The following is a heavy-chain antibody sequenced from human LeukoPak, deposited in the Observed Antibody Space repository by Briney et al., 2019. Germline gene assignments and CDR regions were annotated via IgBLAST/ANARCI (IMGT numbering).Heavy chain of an antibody. J-gene: IGHJ4*02. V-gene: IGHV3-9*01. Sequence: PGGSLRLSCAASGFTFSSYAMSWVRQAPGKGLEWVSGISWNSGSIGYADSVKGRFTISRDNAKNSLYLQMNSLRAEDTALYYCAKDRDGYKNFDYWGQGTLVTVSS. CDR2: ISWNSGSI. CDR1: GFTFSSYA. D-gene: IGHD5-24*01. CDR3: AKDRDGYKNFDY.